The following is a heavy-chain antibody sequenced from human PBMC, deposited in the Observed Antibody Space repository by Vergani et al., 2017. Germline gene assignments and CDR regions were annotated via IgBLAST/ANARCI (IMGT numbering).Heavy chain of an antibody. CDR2: IYYSGST. CDR3: ARQGRNYDSSGFSGWFDP. CDR1: GGSISSGGYY. J-gene: IGHJ5*02. D-gene: IGHD3-22*01. Sequence: QVQLQESGPGLVKPSQTLSLTCTVSGGSISSGGYYWSWIRQHPGKGLEWIGYIYYSGSTYYNPSLKSLVTISVDTSKNQFSLKLSSVTAADTAVYYCARQGRNYDSSGFSGWFDPWGQGTLVTVSS. V-gene: IGHV4-31*01.